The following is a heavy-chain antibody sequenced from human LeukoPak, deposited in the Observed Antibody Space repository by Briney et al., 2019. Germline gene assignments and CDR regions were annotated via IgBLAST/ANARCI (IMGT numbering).Heavy chain of an antibody. CDR3: ARDRVGAKGWFDP. V-gene: IGHV1-2*02. J-gene: IGHJ5*02. Sequence: GASVKVSCKASGYTFTSYYMHWVRQAPGQGLEWMGWINPNSGGTNYAQKFQGRVTMTRDTSISTAYMELSRLRSDDTAVYYCARDRVGAKGWFDPWGQGTLVTVSS. D-gene: IGHD1-26*01. CDR1: GYTFTSYY. CDR2: INPNSGGT.